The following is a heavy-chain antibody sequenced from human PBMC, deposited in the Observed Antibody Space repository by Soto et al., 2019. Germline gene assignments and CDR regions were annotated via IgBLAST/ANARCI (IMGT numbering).Heavy chain of an antibody. J-gene: IGHJ4*02. CDR3: ARQLSLIFGVVTYYFDY. Sequence: SETLSLTCAVSGYSISSGYYWGWIRQPPGKGLEWIGSIYYSGSTYYNPSVKSRVTISVDTSKNQFSLKLSSVTAADTAVYYCARQLSLIFGVVTYYFDYWGQGTLVTVSS. CDR2: IYYSGST. D-gene: IGHD3-3*01. V-gene: IGHV4-38-2*01. CDR1: GYSISSGYY.